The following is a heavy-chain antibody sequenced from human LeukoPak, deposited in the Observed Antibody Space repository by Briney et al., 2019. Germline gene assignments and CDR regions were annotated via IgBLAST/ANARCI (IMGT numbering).Heavy chain of an antibody. CDR1: GYTFTSYG. D-gene: IGHD5-12*01. Sequence: ASVKVSCKASGYTFTSYGISWVRQAPGQGLEWMGWISAYNGNTNYAQKVQGRVTMTIDTSTSTVYMELRSLTSDDTAVYYCAGDLRHSGYELGYWGQGTLVTVSS. J-gene: IGHJ4*02. CDR2: ISAYNGNT. CDR3: AGDLRHSGYELGY. V-gene: IGHV1-18*01.